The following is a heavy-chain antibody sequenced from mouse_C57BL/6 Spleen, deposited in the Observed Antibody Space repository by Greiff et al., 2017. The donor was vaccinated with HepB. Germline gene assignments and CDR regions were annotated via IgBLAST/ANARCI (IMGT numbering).Heavy chain of an antibody. CDR1: GYTFTSYW. CDR2: IDPSDSET. CDR3: ARGWLLPGDFDY. Sequence: QVQLQQPGAELVRPGSSVKLSCKASGYTFTSYWMHWVKQRPIQGLEWIGNIDPSDSETHYNQKFKDKATLTVDKSSSPAYMQLSSLTSEDSAFYYCARGWLLPGDFDYWGQGTTLTVSS. J-gene: IGHJ2*01. D-gene: IGHD2-3*01. V-gene: IGHV1-52*01.